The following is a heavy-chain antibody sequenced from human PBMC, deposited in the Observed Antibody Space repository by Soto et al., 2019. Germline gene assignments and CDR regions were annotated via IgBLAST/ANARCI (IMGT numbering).Heavy chain of an antibody. V-gene: IGHV1-69*01. CDR2: IIPIFGTA. D-gene: IGHD2-15*01. J-gene: IGHJ4*02. CDR3: ASLYCSGGSCYSGRGRGFDY. Sequence: QVQLVQSGAEVKKPGSSVKVSCKASGGTFSSYAISWVRQAPGQGLEWMGGIIPIFGTANYAQKFQGRVTITADESTSTAYMELRSLRSGDTAVYYCASLYCSGGSCYSGRGRGFDYWGQGTLVTVSS. CDR1: GGTFSSYA.